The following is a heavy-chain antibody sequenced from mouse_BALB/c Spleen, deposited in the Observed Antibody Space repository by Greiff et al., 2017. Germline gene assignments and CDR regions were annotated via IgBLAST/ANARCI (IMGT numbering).Heavy chain of an antibody. CDR3: ARDGIYYGSHYAMDY. J-gene: IGHJ4*01. V-gene: IGHV1-63*02. D-gene: IGHD2-2*01. Sequence: QVQLQQSGAELVRPGTSVKISCKASGYTFTNYWLGWVKQRPGHGLEWIGDIYPGGGYTNYNEKFKGKATLTADTSSSTAYMQLSSLTSEDSAVYFCARDGIYYGSHYAMDYWGQGTSVTVSS. CDR1: GYTFTNYW. CDR2: IYPGGGYT.